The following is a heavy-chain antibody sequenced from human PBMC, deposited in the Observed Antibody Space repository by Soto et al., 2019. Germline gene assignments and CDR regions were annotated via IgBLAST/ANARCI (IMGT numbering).Heavy chain of an antibody. Sequence: WSLRLSCAASGFTFGNYAMSWVRQAPGMGLEWVSTISGSGGGTYYADSVKGRFTISRDKSKNTVYLQMNSLRAEDTAVYYCAKALMNYDILTAYYRAPGSDYWGQGTLVTVSS. J-gene: IGHJ4*02. CDR2: ISGSGGGT. CDR1: GFTFGNYA. CDR3: AKALMNYDILTAYYRAPGSDY. V-gene: IGHV3-23*01. D-gene: IGHD3-9*01.